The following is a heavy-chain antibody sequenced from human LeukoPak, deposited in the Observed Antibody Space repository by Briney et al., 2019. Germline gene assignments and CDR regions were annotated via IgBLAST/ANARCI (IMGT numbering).Heavy chain of an antibody. V-gene: IGHV3-23*01. Sequence: GGSLRLSCVASGFTFSDYAMSWVRQAPGKGLEWVSGISDSGGSTYYSDSVKGRCTISRDNSKNPVSLQMNNLRAEDTAVYFCARHDSFIPYWGQGTLVTVTS. J-gene: IGHJ4*02. CDR2: ISDSGGST. CDR1: GFTFSDYA. D-gene: IGHD3-16*02. CDR3: ARHDSFIPY.